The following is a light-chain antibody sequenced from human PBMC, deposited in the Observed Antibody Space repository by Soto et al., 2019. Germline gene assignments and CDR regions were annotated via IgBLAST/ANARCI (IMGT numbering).Light chain of an antibody. Sequence: SYELTQPPSVSMAPGQTARVTCGGNNIGSKSVHWYQQRPGQAPVLVVYDDSDRPSGIPERFSGSNSGNTATLTISGVEAGDEADYSCQVWDSSSEHPVFGGGTKLTVL. CDR3: QVWDSSSEHPV. CDR1: NIGSKS. V-gene: IGLV3-21*02. J-gene: IGLJ2*01. CDR2: DDS.